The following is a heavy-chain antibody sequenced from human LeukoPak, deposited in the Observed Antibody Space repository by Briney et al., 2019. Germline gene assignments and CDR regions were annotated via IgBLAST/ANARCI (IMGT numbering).Heavy chain of an antibody. CDR1: GFTFSSYW. CDR2: IKQDGSEK. Sequence: QAGGSLRLSCAASGFTFSSYWMSWVRQAPGKGLEWVANIKQDGSEKYYVDSVKGRFTISRDNAKNSLYLQMNSLRAEDTAVYYCAREAGGSWGFFFDYWGQGTLVTVSS. CDR3: AREAGGSWGFFFDY. D-gene: IGHD6-25*01. J-gene: IGHJ4*02. V-gene: IGHV3-7*01.